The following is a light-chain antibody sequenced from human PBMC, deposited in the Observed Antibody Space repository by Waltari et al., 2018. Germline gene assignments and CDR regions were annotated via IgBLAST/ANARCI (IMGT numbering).Light chain of an antibody. V-gene: IGKV3-15*01. CDR2: GAS. CDR1: QRISSH. Sequence: ETVMTQSPATLSALPGERVTLSCGASQRISSHVAWYQQKPGQPPRLVIYGASSRATGVPVRVSGSGSGTDFTLTISNLQSEDFAVYYCQQYNNWPLTFGGGTKVEL. CDR3: QQYNNWPLT. J-gene: IGKJ4*01.